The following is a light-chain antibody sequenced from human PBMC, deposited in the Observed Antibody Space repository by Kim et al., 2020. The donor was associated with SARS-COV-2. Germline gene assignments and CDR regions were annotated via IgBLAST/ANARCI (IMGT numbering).Light chain of an antibody. CDR3: QQYNDWPT. CDR2: HSS. CDR1: ENVDSK. V-gene: IGKV3-15*01. J-gene: IGKJ1*01. Sequence: SVFAGERATLSSRASENVDSKLAWYQQKPGQAHRLLSYHSSTRATGIPARFSGSGSGTEFTLTSSNLQPEDFAVYYWQQYNDWPTFGQGTKVDIK.